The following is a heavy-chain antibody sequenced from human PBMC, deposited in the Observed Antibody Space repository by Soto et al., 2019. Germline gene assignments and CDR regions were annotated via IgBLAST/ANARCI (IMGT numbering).Heavy chain of an antibody. D-gene: IGHD2-2*01. CDR3: TTGMCSSTSCYAGGYYYYGMDV. Sequence: GSLRLSCAASGFTFSNAWMSWVRQAPGKGLEWVGRIKSKTDGGTTDYAAPVKGRFTISRDDLKNTRYLQRNSLKTEDTAVYYCTTGMCSSTSCYAGGYYYYGMDVWGQGTTVTVSS. V-gene: IGHV3-15*01. CDR2: IKSKTDGGTT. CDR1: GFTFSNAW. J-gene: IGHJ6*02.